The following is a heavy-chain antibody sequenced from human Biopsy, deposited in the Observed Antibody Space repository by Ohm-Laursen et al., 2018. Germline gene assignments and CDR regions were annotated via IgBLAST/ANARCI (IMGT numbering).Heavy chain of an antibody. D-gene: IGHD2-15*01. CDR2: IIPLFGKT. V-gene: IGHV1-69*06. Sequence: ASVKVSCKASGGNFDTYPINWVRQAPGQGLELMGGIIPLFGKTNYEEKFQGRVTITADRPTRTAYIELSGLRSEDTAVYFCARAGQTSGPYVAPRHFDYWGQGTLITVSS. CDR3: ARAGQTSGPYVAPRHFDY. CDR1: GGNFDTYP. J-gene: IGHJ4*02.